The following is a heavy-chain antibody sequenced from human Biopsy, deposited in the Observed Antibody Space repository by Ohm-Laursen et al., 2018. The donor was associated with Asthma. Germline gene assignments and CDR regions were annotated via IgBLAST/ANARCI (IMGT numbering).Heavy chain of an antibody. CDR1: GFTFSNYG. CDR3: AKDVFPGWELRRGPDY. Sequence: SLRLSCTASGFTFSNYGMHWVRQAPGKGLDWVAVISFDGSNKNYTDSVKGRFTIPRDNSRNTLHLQMNSLRAEDTAVYYCAKDVFPGWELRRGPDYWGQGTLVTVSS. CDR2: ISFDGSNK. D-gene: IGHD1-26*01. V-gene: IGHV3-30*18. J-gene: IGHJ4*02.